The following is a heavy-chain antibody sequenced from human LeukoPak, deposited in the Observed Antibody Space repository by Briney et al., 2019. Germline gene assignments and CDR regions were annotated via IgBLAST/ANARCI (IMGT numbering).Heavy chain of an antibody. CDR1: GLDFDDSA. CDR3: AKESGKFDY. V-gene: IGHV3-43*02. J-gene: IGHJ4*02. CDR2: ISADGGST. Sequence: GGSLRLSCVASGLDFDDSAMHWVRQAPGKGLEWVSLISADGGSTFSADSVKGRFSISRDNSKNSLYLQMNSLRSEDTAMYYCAKESGKFDYRGQGTLVAVSS.